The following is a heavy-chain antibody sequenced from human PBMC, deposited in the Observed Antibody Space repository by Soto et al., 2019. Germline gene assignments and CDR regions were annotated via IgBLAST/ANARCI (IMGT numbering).Heavy chain of an antibody. CDR3: AKFAVGDYGDYYYYGMDV. Sequence: PEGSLRLSCAASGFTLSSHAMSWVRQAPGKGLEWVSAISGSGGSTYYADTVKGRFTISRDNSTSTLYLRMNSLRAEDTAVYYCAKFAVGDYGDYYYYGMDVWGQGTTVTVSS. J-gene: IGHJ6*02. CDR2: ISGSGGST. V-gene: IGHV3-23*01. CDR1: GFTLSSHA. D-gene: IGHD4-17*01.